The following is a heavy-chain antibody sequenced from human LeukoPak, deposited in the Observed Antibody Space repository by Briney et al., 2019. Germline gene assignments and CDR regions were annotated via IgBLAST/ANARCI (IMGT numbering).Heavy chain of an antibody. J-gene: IGHJ4*02. CDR3: ARESTRSVDY. V-gene: IGHV3-23*01. CDR2: ISGSGGST. Sequence: PGGSLRLSCAASGFTFSSYAMSWVRQAPGKGLEWVSAISGSGGSTYYADSVKGRFTISRDNAKNSLYLQMNSLRAEDTAMYYCARESTRSVDYWGQGTLVTVSS. CDR1: GFTFSSYA. D-gene: IGHD6-25*01.